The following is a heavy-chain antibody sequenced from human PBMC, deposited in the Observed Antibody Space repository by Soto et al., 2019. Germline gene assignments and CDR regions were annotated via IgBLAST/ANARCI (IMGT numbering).Heavy chain of an antibody. CDR2: IIPILGIA. CDR3: ARAPFITGTNWFDP. CDR1: GGTFSSYT. J-gene: IGHJ5*02. Sequence: SVKVSCKASGGTFSSYTISWVRQAPGQGLEWMGRIIPILGIANYAQKFQGRVTITADKSTSTAYMELSSLRSEDTAVYYCARAPFITGTNWFDPWGQGTLVTVSS. D-gene: IGHD1-7*01. V-gene: IGHV1-69*02.